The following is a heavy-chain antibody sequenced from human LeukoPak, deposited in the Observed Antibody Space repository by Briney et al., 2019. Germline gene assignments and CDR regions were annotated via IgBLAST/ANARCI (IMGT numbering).Heavy chain of an antibody. D-gene: IGHD3-22*01. CDR3: ARYYDSSGYSFDY. CDR1: GGSISSYY. J-gene: IGHJ4*02. V-gene: IGHV4-59*01. Sequence: SETLSLTCTVSGGSISSYYWSWIRQPPGKGLEWIGYIYYNGSTNYNPSLKSRVTISVDTSKNQFSLKLSSVTAADTAVYYCARYYDSSGYSFDYWGQGTLVTVSS. CDR2: IYYNGST.